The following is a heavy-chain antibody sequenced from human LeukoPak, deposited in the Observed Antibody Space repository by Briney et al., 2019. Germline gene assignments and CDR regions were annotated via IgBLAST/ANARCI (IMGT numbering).Heavy chain of an antibody. CDR3: ATMYYDISTGYYISDY. CDR2: VTHTGGT. CDR1: GGSFSGYS. Sequence: SETLSLTCAVYGGSFSGYSWSWIRQPPGKGLEWVGEVTHTGGTNYNPSLKSRVTISVDTSKNQFSLKLRSVTAADTAVYYCATMYYDISTGYYISDYWGQGTLVTVSS. D-gene: IGHD3-9*01. V-gene: IGHV4-34*01. J-gene: IGHJ4*02.